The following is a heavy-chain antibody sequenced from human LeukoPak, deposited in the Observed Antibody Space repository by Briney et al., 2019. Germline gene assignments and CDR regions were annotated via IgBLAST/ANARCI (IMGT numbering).Heavy chain of an antibody. CDR3: ARGRYYDSSGYFDY. J-gene: IGHJ4*02. D-gene: IGHD3-22*01. CDR2: INHSGST. Sequence: SETLSLTCAVYGGSFSGYYWSWIRQPPGKGLEWIGEINHSGSTNHNPSLKSRVTISVDTSKNQFSLKLSSVTAADTAVYYCARGRYYDSSGYFDYWGQGTLVTVSS. V-gene: IGHV4-34*01. CDR1: GGSFSGYY.